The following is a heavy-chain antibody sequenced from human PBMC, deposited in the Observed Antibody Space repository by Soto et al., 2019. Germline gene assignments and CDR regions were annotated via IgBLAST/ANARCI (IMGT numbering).Heavy chain of an antibody. J-gene: IGHJ5*02. CDR1: GGSISSGDYS. D-gene: IGHD2-15*01. V-gene: IGHV4-30-2*01. Sequence: QLQLQESGSGLVKPSQTLSLTCAVSGGSISSGDYSWSWIRQPPGKGLEWIGYVYNSGSTYYNPSLKSRVTISVDKSKNQFSLKLSSVTAADTAVYYCARVVVAAKGGWFDPWGQGTRVTVSS. CDR3: ARVVVAAKGGWFDP. CDR2: VYNSGST.